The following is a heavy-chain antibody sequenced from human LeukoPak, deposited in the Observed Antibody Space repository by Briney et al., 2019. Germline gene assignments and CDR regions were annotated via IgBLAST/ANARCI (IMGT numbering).Heavy chain of an antibody. Sequence: ASVKVSCKASGYTFTGYYMHWVRQAPGQGLEWMVRINPNSGGTNYAQKFQGRVTMTRDTSISTAYMELSRLRSDDTAVYYCASSLRFYYYYMDVWGKGTTVTVSS. CDR3: ASSLRFYYYYMDV. D-gene: IGHD4-17*01. V-gene: IGHV1-2*06. CDR1: GYTFTGYY. J-gene: IGHJ6*03. CDR2: INPNSGGT.